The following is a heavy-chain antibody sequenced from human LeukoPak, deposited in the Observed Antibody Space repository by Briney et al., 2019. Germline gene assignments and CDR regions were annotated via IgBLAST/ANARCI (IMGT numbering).Heavy chain of an antibody. CDR1: GFTFSSYA. J-gene: IGHJ4*02. Sequence: GSLRLSCAASGFTFSSYAMSWVRQAPGKGLEWVSAISGSGGSTYYADSVKGRFTISRDNSKNTLYLQMNSLRAEDTAVYYCAKVRYYDFWSGYSDYWGQGTLVTVSS. V-gene: IGHV3-23*01. CDR2: ISGSGGST. D-gene: IGHD3-3*01. CDR3: AKVRYYDFWSGYSDY.